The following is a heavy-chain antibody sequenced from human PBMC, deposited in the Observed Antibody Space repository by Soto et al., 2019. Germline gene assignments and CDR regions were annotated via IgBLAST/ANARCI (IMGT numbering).Heavy chain of an antibody. V-gene: IGHV3-23*01. CDR1: GFTFSSYA. CDR2: ISGSGGST. CDR3: AKELNDFWSGYYKPGYYYYGLDV. D-gene: IGHD3-3*01. J-gene: IGHJ6*02. Sequence: GGSLRLSCAASGFTFSSYAMSWVRQAPGKGLEWVSAISGSGGSTSYADSVNCRFTISRDNXKKTLYLQMNSLRAEDTAVYYCAKELNDFWSGYYKPGYYYYGLDVWGQGTTVPVSS.